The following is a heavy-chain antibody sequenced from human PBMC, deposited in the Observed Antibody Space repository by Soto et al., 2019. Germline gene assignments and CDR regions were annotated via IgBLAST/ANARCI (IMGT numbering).Heavy chain of an antibody. V-gene: IGHV1-69*02. CDR2: IIPILGIA. CDR1: GGTFSSYT. D-gene: IGHD2-15*01. J-gene: IGHJ5*02. CDR3: AISGSPNNWFDP. Sequence: SVKVSCKASGGTFSSYTISWVRQAPGQGLEWMGRIIPILGIANYAQKFQGRVTITADKSTSTAYMELSSLRSEDTAVYYCAISGSPNNWFDPWGQGTLVTVSS.